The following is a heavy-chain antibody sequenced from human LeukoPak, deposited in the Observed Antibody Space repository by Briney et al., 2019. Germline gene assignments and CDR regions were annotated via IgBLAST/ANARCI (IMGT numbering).Heavy chain of an antibody. CDR3: AKDRAYGSSWYDY. J-gene: IGHJ4*02. D-gene: IGHD6-13*01. CDR2: ISGSGGST. V-gene: IGHV3-23*01. Sequence: GGSLRLSCAASGFTFSSYAISWVRQAPGKGLEWVSAISGSGGSTYYADSVKGRFTISRDNSKNTLYLQMNSLRAEDTAVYYCAKDRAYGSSWYDYWGQGTLVTVSS. CDR1: GFTFSSYA.